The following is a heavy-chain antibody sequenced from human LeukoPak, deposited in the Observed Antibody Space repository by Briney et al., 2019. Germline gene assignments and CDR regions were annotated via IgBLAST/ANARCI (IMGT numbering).Heavy chain of an antibody. Sequence: SETLSLTCTVSGGSISSSSYYWGWIRQPPGKGLEWIGSIYYSGSTYYNPSLKSRVTISVDTSKSQFSLKLSSVTVADTAVYYCARHWLRGAAKPGYMDVWGKGTTVTVSS. D-gene: IGHD5-18*01. CDR1: GGSISSSSYY. J-gene: IGHJ6*03. CDR3: ARHWLRGAAKPGYMDV. V-gene: IGHV4-39*01. CDR2: IYYSGST.